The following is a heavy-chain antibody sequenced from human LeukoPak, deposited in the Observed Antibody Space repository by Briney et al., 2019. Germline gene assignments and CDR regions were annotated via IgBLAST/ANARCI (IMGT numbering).Heavy chain of an antibody. D-gene: IGHD3-10*01. CDR3: ARVYIMDRGVPLGMDV. Sequence: GASVKVSCKASGYTFTSYGISWVRQAPGQGLEWMGWISAYNGNTNYAQKLQGRVTMTTDTSTSTAYMELRSLRSDDTAVYYCARVYIMDRGVPLGMDVWGQGTTVTVSS. CDR2: ISAYNGNT. V-gene: IGHV1-18*01. J-gene: IGHJ6*02. CDR1: GYTFTSYG.